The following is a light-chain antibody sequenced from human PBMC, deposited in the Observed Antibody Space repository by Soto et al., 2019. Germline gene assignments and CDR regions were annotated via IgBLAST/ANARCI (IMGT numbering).Light chain of an antibody. J-gene: IGLJ2*01. CDR3: QSYDSRLTAVV. Sequence: QAVLTQPPSVSGAPGQRVTISCTGRSSNIGAGFDVHWYQQLPGTAPKLLIYVDDSRPSGVPDRFSGSKSGSSASLAITGLQAEDEADYYCQSYDSRLTAVVFGGGTKVTVL. CDR1: SSNIGAGFD. V-gene: IGLV1-40*01. CDR2: VDD.